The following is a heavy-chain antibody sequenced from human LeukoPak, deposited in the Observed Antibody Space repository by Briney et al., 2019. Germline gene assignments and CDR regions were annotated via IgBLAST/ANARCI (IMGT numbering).Heavy chain of an antibody. J-gene: IGHJ4*02. CDR2: INHSGST. D-gene: IGHD6-13*01. CDR1: GGSFSGYY. V-gene: IGHV4-34*01. CDR3: ARAGSSWHYYFDY. Sequence: SETLSLTCAVYGGSFSGYYWSWIRQPPGKGLEWIGEINHSGSTNYNPSLKSRVTISVDTSKNQFSLKLSSVTAANTAVYYCARAGSSWHYYFDYWGQGTLVTVSS.